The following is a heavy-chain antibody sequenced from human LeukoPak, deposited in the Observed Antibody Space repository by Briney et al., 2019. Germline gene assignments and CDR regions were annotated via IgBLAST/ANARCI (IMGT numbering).Heavy chain of an antibody. Sequence: ASVKVSCKVSGYTLTEISMHWVRQAPGQGLEWMGIINPSGGSTNYAQKFQGRVTMTRDTSTSTVYMELSSLRSEDTAVYYCARGRYDFDYWGQGTLVTVSS. CDR2: INPSGGST. J-gene: IGHJ4*02. CDR3: ARGRYDFDY. V-gene: IGHV1-46*01. D-gene: IGHD1-14*01. CDR1: GYTLTEIS.